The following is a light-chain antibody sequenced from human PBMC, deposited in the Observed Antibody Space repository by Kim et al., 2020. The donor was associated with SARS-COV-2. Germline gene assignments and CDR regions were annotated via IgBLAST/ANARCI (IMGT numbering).Light chain of an antibody. CDR3: QQCDNFPFT. Sequence: DIQMTQSPPSLSASVRDRVTITCQASQDIKKWLHWYQQTPGKAPKLLIYAASNLEAGVPSRFSGSGSGTDFTLTISSLQPEDIATYYCQQCDNFPFTFGPGTQVDIK. CDR2: AAS. CDR1: QDIKKW. J-gene: IGKJ3*01. V-gene: IGKV1-33*01.